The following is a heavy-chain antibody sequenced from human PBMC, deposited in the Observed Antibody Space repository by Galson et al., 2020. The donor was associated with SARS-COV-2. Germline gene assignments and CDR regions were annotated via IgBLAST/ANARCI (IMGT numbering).Heavy chain of an antibody. J-gene: IGHJ6*02. CDR1: GFNFSNYG. CDR3: AKRPKLFDICPYGMDV. Sequence: GGSLRLSCAASGFNFSNYGMHWVRQAPGKGLEWVAVISYEGSNKYYADSVRGRFFISRDNSKNTLYLQMDSLRAEDTAVYYCAKRPKLFDICPYGMDVWGQGTTVTVSS. D-gene: IGHD3-9*01. V-gene: IGHV3-30*18. CDR2: ISYEGSNK.